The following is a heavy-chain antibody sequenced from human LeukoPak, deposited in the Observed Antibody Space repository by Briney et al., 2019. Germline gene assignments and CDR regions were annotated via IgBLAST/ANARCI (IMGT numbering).Heavy chain of an antibody. CDR1: GGSFSVYY. CDR2: INHSGST. J-gene: IGHJ4*02. V-gene: IGHV4-34*01. D-gene: IGHD6-13*01. Sequence: SETLSLTCAVYGGSFSVYYWSWIRQPPGKGLEWIGEINHSGSTNYNPSLKSRVTISVDTSKNQFSLKLSSVTAADTAVYYCARDVPFTQGIAAAGSYFDYWGQGTLVTVSS. CDR3: ARDVPFTQGIAAAGSYFDY.